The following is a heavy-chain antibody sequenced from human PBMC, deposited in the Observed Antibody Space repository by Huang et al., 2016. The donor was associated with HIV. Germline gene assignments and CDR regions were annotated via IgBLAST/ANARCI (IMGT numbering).Heavy chain of an antibody. Sequence: EVQLVESGGGLVQPGGSLRPSCAASGFSISSYWMHWFRQAPGKGLVWVLRINSDGSSTSYADSVKGRFTISRDNAKNTLYLQMNSLRAEDTAVYYCARDPRIQSWLNFFDYWGQGTLVSVSS. CDR1: GFSISSYW. CDR3: ARDPRIQSWLNFFDY. CDR2: INSDGSST. J-gene: IGHJ4*02. V-gene: IGHV3-74*01. D-gene: IGHD3-22*01.